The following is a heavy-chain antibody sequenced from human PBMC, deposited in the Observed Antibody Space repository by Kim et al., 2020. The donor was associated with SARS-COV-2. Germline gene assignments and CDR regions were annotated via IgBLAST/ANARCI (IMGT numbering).Heavy chain of an antibody. CDR3: ARDLGATTGTRWSITFDY. CDR2: INPSGGST. V-gene: IGHV1-46*01. Sequence: ASVKVSCKASGYTFTSYYMHWVRQAPGQGLEWMGIINPSGGSTSYAQKFQGRVTMTRDTSTSTVYMELSSLRSEDTAVYYCARDLGATTGTRWSITFDYWGQGTLVTVSS. J-gene: IGHJ4*02. D-gene: IGHD1-1*01. CDR1: GYTFTSYY.